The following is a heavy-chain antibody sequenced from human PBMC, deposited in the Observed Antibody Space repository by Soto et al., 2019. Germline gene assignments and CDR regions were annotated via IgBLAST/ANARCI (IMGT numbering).Heavy chain of an antibody. Sequence: SETLSLTCAVSGGSISSGCYPWSWIRQPPGKGLEWIGYIYHSGSTYYNPSLKSRVTISVDRSKNQFSLKLSSVTAADTAVYYCARSRDIDNWFDPWGQGTLVTVSS. J-gene: IGHJ5*02. CDR2: IYHSGST. CDR1: GGSISSGCYP. V-gene: IGHV4-30-2*01. CDR3: ARSRDIDNWFDP. D-gene: IGHD2-15*01.